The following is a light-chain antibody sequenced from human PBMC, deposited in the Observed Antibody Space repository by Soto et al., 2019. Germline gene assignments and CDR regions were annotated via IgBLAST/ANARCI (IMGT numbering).Light chain of an antibody. V-gene: IGLV2-23*02. Sequence: QSALTQPASVSGSPGQSITISCTGTSSDVGYWNLVSWYQQHPDRAPKLTIYEVNKRPSGVSSRFSGSKSGNTASLTISGLQAEDEADYFCCTYGSNSTVFGTGTKLTVL. J-gene: IGLJ1*01. CDR3: CTYGSNSTV. CDR2: EVN. CDR1: SSDVGYWNL.